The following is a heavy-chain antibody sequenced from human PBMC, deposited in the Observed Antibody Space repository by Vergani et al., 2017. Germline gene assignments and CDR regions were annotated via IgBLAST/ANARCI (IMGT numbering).Heavy chain of an antibody. V-gene: IGHV7-4-1*02. J-gene: IGHJ5*02. Sequence: QVQLVQSGSEFKKPGASVKVSCKASGYTFTSYAMNWVRQAPGQGLEWLGWINTNTGNPTYAQGFTGRFVFSLDTSVSTAYLQISSLKAEDTAVYYCARIDSSGYYYGGWFDPWGQGTLVTVSS. CDR3: ARIDSSGYYYGGWFDP. CDR1: GYTFTSYA. CDR2: INTNTGNP. D-gene: IGHD3-22*01.